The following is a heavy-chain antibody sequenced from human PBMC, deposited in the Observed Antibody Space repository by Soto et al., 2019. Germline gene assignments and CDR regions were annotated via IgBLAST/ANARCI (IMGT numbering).Heavy chain of an antibody. J-gene: IGHJ4*02. CDR2: LNGTDGST. Sequence: EVQLLESGGGLVQPGGSLRLSCAASGFTFSSYAMSWVRQAPGKGLEWVSSLNGTDGSTYYADSVKGRLPFSRDNSRKTLYLQMNSLRADDPAVYYCAKDQPEYGNYYFDYWGQGTLVTVSS. CDR1: GFTFSSYA. CDR3: AKDQPEYGNYYFDY. V-gene: IGHV3-23*01. D-gene: IGHD2-2*01.